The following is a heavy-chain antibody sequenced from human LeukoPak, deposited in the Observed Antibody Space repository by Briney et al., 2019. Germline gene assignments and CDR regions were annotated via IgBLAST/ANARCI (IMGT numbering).Heavy chain of an antibody. CDR2: INSRSSTI. CDR1: RFTFSNYG. Sequence: GGSLRLSCAASRFTFSNYGVNWVRQAPGKGLEWVSYINSRSSTIYYADSLRGRFTISRDNAKNSLYLQMNSLKAEDTAIYYCAREVGPPQAFDIWGQGTMVTVSS. CDR3: AREVGPPQAFDI. J-gene: IGHJ3*02. D-gene: IGHD1-26*01. V-gene: IGHV3-48*01.